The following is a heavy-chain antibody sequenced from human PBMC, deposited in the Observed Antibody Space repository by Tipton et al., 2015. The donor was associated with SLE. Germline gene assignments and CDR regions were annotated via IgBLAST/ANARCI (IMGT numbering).Heavy chain of an antibody. J-gene: IGHJ6*03. Sequence: TLSLTCTVSGDPINSNNFFWGWIRQPPGKGLEWIGEINHSGSTNYNPSLKSRVTISVDTSRNQFSLKLSSVTAADTAMYYCARVPGLERSYYYYYYMDVWGKGTTVTVSS. CDR1: GDPINSNNFF. CDR2: INHSGST. V-gene: IGHV4-39*07. D-gene: IGHD1-1*01. CDR3: ARVPGLERSYYYYYYMDV.